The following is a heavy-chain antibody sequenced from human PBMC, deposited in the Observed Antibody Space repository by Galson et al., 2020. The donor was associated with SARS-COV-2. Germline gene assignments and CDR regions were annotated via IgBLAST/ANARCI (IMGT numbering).Heavy chain of an antibody. CDR1: GYTFTSYG. CDR2: ISAYNGNT. Sequence: ASVKVSCKASGYTFTSYGISWVRQAPGQGLEWMGWISAYNGNTNYAQKLQGRVTMTTDTSTSTAYMELRSLRSDDTAVYYCARPYGSGSYYYYYYYGMDVWGQGTTVTVSS. D-gene: IGHD3-10*01. J-gene: IGHJ6*02. CDR3: ARPYGSGSYYYYYYYGMDV. V-gene: IGHV1-18*01.